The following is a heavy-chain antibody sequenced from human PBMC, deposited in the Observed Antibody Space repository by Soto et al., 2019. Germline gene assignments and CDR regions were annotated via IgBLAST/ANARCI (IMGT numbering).Heavy chain of an antibody. CDR3: ARLLRYPGYCYGMDV. Sequence: SVKVSCKASGGTFSSYAISWVRQAPGQGLEWMGGIIPIFGTANYAQKFQGRVTITADESTSTAYMELSSLRSEDTAVYYCARLLRYPGYCYGMDVCGQGTTVPVSS. CDR1: GGTFSSYA. J-gene: IGHJ6*02. V-gene: IGHV1-69*13. CDR2: IIPIFGTA. D-gene: IGHD3-9*01.